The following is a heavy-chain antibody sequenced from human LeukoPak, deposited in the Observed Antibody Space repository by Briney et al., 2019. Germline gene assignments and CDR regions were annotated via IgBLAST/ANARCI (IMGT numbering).Heavy chain of an antibody. Sequence: SQTLSLTCAISGDSVSSNSAAWNWIRQSPSRGLEWLGRTYYRSKWYNDYAVSVKSRITINPDTSKNQFSLQLNSVPPEDTAVYYCARAPYIAVPNYFDYWGQGTLVTVSS. CDR2: TYYRSKWYN. J-gene: IGHJ4*02. V-gene: IGHV6-1*01. D-gene: IGHD6-19*01. CDR3: ARAPYIAVPNYFDY. CDR1: GDSVSSNSAA.